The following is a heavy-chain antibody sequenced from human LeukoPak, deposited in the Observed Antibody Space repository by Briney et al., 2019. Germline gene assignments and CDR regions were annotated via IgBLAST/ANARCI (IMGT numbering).Heavy chain of an antibody. CDR3: ARDRKWELHPYDAFDI. Sequence: ASVKVSCKASGYTFTSYGISWVRQAPGQGLEWMGWISAYNGNTNYAQKLQGRVTVTTDTSTSTAYMELRSLRSDDTAVYYCARDRKWELHPYDAFDIWGQGTMVTVSS. D-gene: IGHD1-26*01. CDR2: ISAYNGNT. V-gene: IGHV1-18*01. J-gene: IGHJ3*02. CDR1: GYTFTSYG.